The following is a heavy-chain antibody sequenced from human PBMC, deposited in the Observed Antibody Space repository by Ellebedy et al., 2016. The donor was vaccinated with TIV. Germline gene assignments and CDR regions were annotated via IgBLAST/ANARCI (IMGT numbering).Heavy chain of an antibody. D-gene: IGHD3-10*01. CDR2: MNQDGSAK. CDR3: ARDRFGGNKGNAFDY. J-gene: IGHJ4*02. V-gene: IGHV3-7*01. CDR1: GFTFSLAW. Sequence: GGSLRLXXAASGFTFSLAWMGWVRQAPGKRLEWVGIMNQDGSAKFYVDSVKGRFTLSRDNDKNSLYLQMDTLRADDTALYYCARDRFGGNKGNAFDYWGQGSLVTVSS.